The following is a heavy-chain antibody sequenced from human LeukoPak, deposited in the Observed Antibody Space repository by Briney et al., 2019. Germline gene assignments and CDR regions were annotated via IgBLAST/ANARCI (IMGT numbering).Heavy chain of an antibody. V-gene: IGHV3-7*01. CDR1: GFTFSSYA. CDR3: ARGFYYDYVWGSYRNTYYYYYMDV. D-gene: IGHD3-16*02. Sequence: GGSLRLSCAASGFTFSSYAMSWVRQAPGKGLEWVANIKQDGSEKYYVDSVKGRFTISRDNAKNSLYLQMNSLRAEDTAVYYCARGFYYDYVWGSYRNTYYYYYMDVWGKGTTVTISS. CDR2: IKQDGSEK. J-gene: IGHJ6*03.